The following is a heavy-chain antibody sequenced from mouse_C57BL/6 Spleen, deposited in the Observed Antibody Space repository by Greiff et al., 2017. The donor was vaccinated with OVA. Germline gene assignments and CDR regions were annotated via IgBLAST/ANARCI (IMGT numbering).Heavy chain of an antibody. CDR1: GYAFSSSW. CDR2: IYPGDGDT. CDR3: ARKGGYDPYAMDY. J-gene: IGHJ4*01. D-gene: IGHD2-2*01. Sequence: QVQLKQSGPELVKPGASVKISCKASGYAFSSSWMNWVKQRPGKGLEWIGRIYPGDGDTNYNGKFKGKATLTADKSSSTAYMQLSSLTSEDSAVYFCARKGGYDPYAMDYWGQGTSVTVSS. V-gene: IGHV1-82*01.